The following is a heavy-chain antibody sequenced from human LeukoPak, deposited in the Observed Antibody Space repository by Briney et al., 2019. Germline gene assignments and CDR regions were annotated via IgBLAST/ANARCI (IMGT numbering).Heavy chain of an antibody. D-gene: IGHD1-14*01. CDR2: ISGSGGST. V-gene: IGHV3-23*01. Sequence: GGSLRLFCAASGFTFSSYAMSWVRQAPGKGLEWVSAISGSGGSTYYADSVKGRFTISRDNSKNTLYLKMTSLRAEDTAVYYCAKEDHGAYSTTFDYWGQGTLVTVSS. J-gene: IGHJ4*02. CDR1: GFTFSSYA. CDR3: AKEDHGAYSTTFDY.